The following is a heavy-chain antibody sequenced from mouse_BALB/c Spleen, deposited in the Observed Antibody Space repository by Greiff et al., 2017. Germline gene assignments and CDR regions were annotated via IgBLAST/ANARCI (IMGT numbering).Heavy chain of an antibody. D-gene: IGHD1-1*01. V-gene: IGHV3-8*02. CDR3: ARYYYGSSLDYFDY. Sequence: EVQLQQSGPSLVKPSQTLSLTCSVTGDSITSGYWNWIRKFPGNKLEYMGYISYSGSTYYNPSLKSRISITRDTSKNQYYLQLNSVTTEDTATYYCARYYYGSSLDYFDYWGQGTTLTVSS. CDR1: GDSITSGY. J-gene: IGHJ2*01. CDR2: ISYSGST.